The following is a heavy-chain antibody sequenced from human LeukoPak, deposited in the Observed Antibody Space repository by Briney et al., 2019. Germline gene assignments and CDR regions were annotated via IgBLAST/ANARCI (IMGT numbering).Heavy chain of an antibody. CDR2: IKTKTDGGTT. CDR1: GFTFSTAW. CDR3: TTVLWFGELLFQRLDY. D-gene: IGHD3-10*01. V-gene: IGHV3-15*01. Sequence: GSLRLSCAASGFTFSTAWMSWVRQAPGKGLEWVGRIKTKTDGGTTDYAAPVKGRFTISRDDSKNTLYLQMNSLKTEDTAVYYCTTVLWFGELLFQRLDYWGQGTLVTVSS. J-gene: IGHJ4*02.